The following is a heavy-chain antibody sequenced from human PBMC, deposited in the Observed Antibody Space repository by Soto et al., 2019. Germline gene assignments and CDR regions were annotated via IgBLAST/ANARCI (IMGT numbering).Heavy chain of an antibody. D-gene: IGHD6-6*01. CDR3: AIGSSSSGIDY. V-gene: IGHV4-4*02. CDR1: GDSISSSNW. Sequence: QVQLQESGPGLVKPSGTLSLTCAVSGDSISSSNWWSWVRQPPGKGLEWIGEIYHSGSTNYNPSLNSRVTISVDKSKNQFSLKLTSVTAADTAVYYCAIGSSSSGIDYWGQGTLVTVSS. J-gene: IGHJ4*02. CDR2: IYHSGST.